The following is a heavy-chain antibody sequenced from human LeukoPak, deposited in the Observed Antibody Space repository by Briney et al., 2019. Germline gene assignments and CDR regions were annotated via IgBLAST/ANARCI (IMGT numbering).Heavy chain of an antibody. D-gene: IGHD3-9*01. CDR3: ARGGAPGRYFDWLFPKCYFDY. CDR1: GGSFSGYY. V-gene: IGHV4-34*01. J-gene: IGHJ4*02. Sequence: SETLSLTCAVYGGSFSGYYWSWIRQPPGKGREWIGETSHSGSNNYNPSLKSRITISVDTSKTKFSLKLSSGTAADTAVYYCARGGAPGRYFDWLFPKCYFDYWGQGTLVTASS. CDR2: TSHSGSN.